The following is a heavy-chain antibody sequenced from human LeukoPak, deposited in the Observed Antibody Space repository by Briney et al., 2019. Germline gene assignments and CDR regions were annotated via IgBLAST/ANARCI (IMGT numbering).Heavy chain of an antibody. D-gene: IGHD4-17*01. V-gene: IGHV4-30-4*01. Sequence: SETLSLTCTVSGGSISSADYYWSWIRQSPGKGLEWIGYVYYSGNTYFNPSLRSRGIISADTSKNQFSLKLSSVTAADTAVYYCARGSRYGDYYFDYWGQGSLVTVSS. CDR1: GGSISSADYY. J-gene: IGHJ4*02. CDR2: VYYSGNT. CDR3: ARGSRYGDYYFDY.